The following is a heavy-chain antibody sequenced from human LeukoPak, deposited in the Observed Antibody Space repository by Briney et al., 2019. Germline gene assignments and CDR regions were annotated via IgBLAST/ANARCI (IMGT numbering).Heavy chain of an antibody. J-gene: IGHJ6*02. CDR1: GYTFTSYD. CDR2: MNPNSGNT. Sequence: GASVKVSCKASGYTFTSYDINWVRQATGQGLEWMGWMNPNSGNTGYAQKFQGRLTMTRNTSISTAYMELSSLRSEDTAVYYCARTLNCSSTSCYKNYYGMDVWGQGTTVTVSS. V-gene: IGHV1-8*01. D-gene: IGHD2-2*02. CDR3: ARTLNCSSTSCYKNYYGMDV.